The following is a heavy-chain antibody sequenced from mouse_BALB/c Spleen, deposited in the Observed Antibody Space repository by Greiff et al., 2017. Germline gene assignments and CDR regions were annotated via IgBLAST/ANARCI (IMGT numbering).Heavy chain of an antibody. J-gene: IGHJ3*01. Sequence: QVQLQQPGAELVKPGTSVKLSCKASGYTFTSYWINWVKLRPGQGLEWIGDIYPGSGSTNYNEKFKSKATLTVDTSSSTAYMQLSSLASEDSALYYCARHYGNYFAWFAYWGQGTLVTVSA. CDR2: IYPGSGST. D-gene: IGHD2-1*01. CDR3: ARHYGNYFAWFAY. V-gene: IGHV1-55*01. CDR1: GYTFTSYW.